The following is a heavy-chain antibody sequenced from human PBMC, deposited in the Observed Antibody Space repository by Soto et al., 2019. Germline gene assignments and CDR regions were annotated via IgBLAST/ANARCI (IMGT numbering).Heavy chain of an antibody. D-gene: IGHD3-10*01. Sequence: SETLSLTCAVYGGSFSGYYWSWIRQPPGKGLEWIGEINHSGSTNYNPSLKSRVTISVDTSKNQFSLKLRSVTAADTAVYYCARRSRRSMVRGAGWFDPWGQGTLVTVSS. CDR3: ARRSRRSMVRGAGWFDP. V-gene: IGHV4-34*01. J-gene: IGHJ5*02. CDR2: INHSGST. CDR1: GGSFSGYY.